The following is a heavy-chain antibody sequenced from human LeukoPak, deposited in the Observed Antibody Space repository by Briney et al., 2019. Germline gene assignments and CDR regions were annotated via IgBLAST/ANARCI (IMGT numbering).Heavy chain of an antibody. D-gene: IGHD6-6*01. CDR1: GLTFTSYA. CDR3: AKDWATLPSRLSPFDA. J-gene: IGHJ4*02. V-gene: IGHV3-23*01. Sequence: GASLRPSCAASGLTFTSYAMSWVRQAPGKGLEWVSTISSIGGRTVYADSGKGPFTTSRDQSENILLLQMSRLRADGTTVYCGAKDWATLPSRLSPFDAWGQGMLVTVSS. CDR2: ISSIGGRT.